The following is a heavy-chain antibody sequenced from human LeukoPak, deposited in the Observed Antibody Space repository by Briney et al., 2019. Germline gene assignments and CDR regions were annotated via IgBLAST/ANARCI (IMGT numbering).Heavy chain of an antibody. CDR1: GGSISSRNW. Sequence: SGTLSLTCAVSGGSISSRNWWSWARQPPGKGLEWIGEIHHSGSKNYSPSLNSRVTISVDKSKSQFSLKLTSVTVADTALYYCACKTTAAAGTFDYWGQGTLVTVSS. CDR3: ACKTTAAAGTFDY. D-gene: IGHD6-13*01. V-gene: IGHV4-4*02. J-gene: IGHJ4*02. CDR2: IHHSGSK.